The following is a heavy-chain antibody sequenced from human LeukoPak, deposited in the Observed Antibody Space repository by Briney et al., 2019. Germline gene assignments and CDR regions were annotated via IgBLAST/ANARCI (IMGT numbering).Heavy chain of an antibody. Sequence: PSETLSLTCAVYGGSFSGYYWSWIRQPPGKGLEWIGEINHSGSTNYNPSLKSRVTISADTSKNQFSLRLSSVTAADTAVYCCARGFDYYGSGSYYRSWFDPWGQGTLVTVSS. CDR2: INHSGST. CDR3: ARGFDYYGSGSYYRSWFDP. J-gene: IGHJ5*02. D-gene: IGHD3-10*01. V-gene: IGHV4-34*01. CDR1: GGSFSGYY.